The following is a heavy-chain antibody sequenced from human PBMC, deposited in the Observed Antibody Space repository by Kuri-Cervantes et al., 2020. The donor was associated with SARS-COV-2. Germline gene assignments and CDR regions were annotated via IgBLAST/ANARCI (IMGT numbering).Heavy chain of an antibody. J-gene: IGHJ6*02. D-gene: IGHD6-19*01. CDR3: ARGGRIAVAGILLPLYYYGMDV. CDR1: GFTFSSYA. Sequence: SQTLSLTCAASGFTFSSYAMHWVRQAPGKGLEWIGEINHSGSTNYNPSLKSRVTISVDTSKNQFSLKLSSVTAADTAVYYCARGGRIAVAGILLPLYYYGMDVWGQGTTVTVSS. CDR2: INHSGST. V-gene: IGHV4-34*01.